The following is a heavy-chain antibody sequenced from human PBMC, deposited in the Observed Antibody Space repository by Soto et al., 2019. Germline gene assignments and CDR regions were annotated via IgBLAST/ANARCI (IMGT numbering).Heavy chain of an antibody. Sequence: QVQLVQSGAEVKKPGASVKVSCKASGYTFTSYGISWVRQAPGQGLEWMGWISAYNGNTNYAQKLQGRVTMTTDTSTSTTYVEQRSIGSDDTAGYCCARDRGKTGSSYGLPERYWGQGTLVTVSS. CDR2: ISAYNGNT. D-gene: IGHD5-18*01. CDR1: GYTFTSYG. CDR3: ARDRGKTGSSYGLPERY. J-gene: IGHJ4*02. V-gene: IGHV1-18*01.